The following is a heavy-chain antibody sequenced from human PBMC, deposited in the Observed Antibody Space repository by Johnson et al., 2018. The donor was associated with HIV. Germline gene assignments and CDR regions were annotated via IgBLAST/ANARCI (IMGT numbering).Heavy chain of an antibody. CDR1: GFTFSNYA. Sequence: QVQLVESGGGVVQPGRSLRLSCAASGFTFSNYAMHWVRQAPGKGLEWVTLISHDGINKYYADSVKGRFTISRDNSKNTLYLQMNSLRAEDTAVYYCARDGYCSGGSCYSGDRVDALDIWGQGAMVTVSS. CDR2: ISHDGINK. CDR3: ARDGYCSGGSCYSGDRVDALDI. J-gene: IGHJ3*02. D-gene: IGHD2-15*01. V-gene: IGHV3-30-3*01.